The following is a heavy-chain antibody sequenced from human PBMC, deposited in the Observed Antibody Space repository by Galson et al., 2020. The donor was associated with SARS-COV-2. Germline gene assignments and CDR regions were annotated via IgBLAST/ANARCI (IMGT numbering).Heavy chain of an antibody. CDR1: GESFSGYH. Sequence: SQASETLSLTCGVFGESFSGYHWNWIRQAPGKGLEWIGEITYGGRTSYMPSLKSRVSISMDTSKKQISLKLTSVTAADTAIYFCARGDYDSSGYFCDHWGQGSLVTVSS. V-gene: IGHV4-34*01. D-gene: IGHD3-22*01. CDR3: ARGDYDSSGYFCDH. J-gene: IGHJ4*02. CDR2: ITYGGRT.